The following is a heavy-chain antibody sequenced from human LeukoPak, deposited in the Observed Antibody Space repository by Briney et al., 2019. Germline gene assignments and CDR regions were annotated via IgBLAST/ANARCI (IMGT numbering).Heavy chain of an antibody. CDR2: VSYAGST. J-gene: IGHJ4*02. CDR1: GGSISNYH. CDR3: ARASTVTTWSPGY. D-gene: IGHD4-17*01. V-gene: IGHV4-59*01. Sequence: PSETLSLTCIVSGGSISNYHWSWIRQPPGKGLEWIGYVSYAGSTNCNPSLKSRVTMSVDTSKNQFSLNLSSVTAADTAMYYCARASTVTTWSPGYWGQGILVTVSS.